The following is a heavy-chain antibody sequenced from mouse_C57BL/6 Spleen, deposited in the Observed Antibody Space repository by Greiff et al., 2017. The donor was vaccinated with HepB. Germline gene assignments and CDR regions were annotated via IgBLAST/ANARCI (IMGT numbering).Heavy chain of an antibody. V-gene: IGHV5-6*01. CDR3: ARQGYGSSFPFDY. Sequence: EVQLVESGGDLVKPGGSLKLSCAASGFTFSSYGMSWVRQTPDKRLEWVATISSGGSYTYYPDSVKGRFTISRDNAKNTLYLQMSSLKSEDTAMYYCARQGYGSSFPFDYWGQGTTLTVSS. CDR1: GFTFSSYG. J-gene: IGHJ2*01. CDR2: ISSGGSYT. D-gene: IGHD1-1*01.